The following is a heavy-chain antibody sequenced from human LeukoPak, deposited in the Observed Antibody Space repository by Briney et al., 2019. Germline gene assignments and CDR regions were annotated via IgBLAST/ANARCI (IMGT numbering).Heavy chain of an antibody. D-gene: IGHD2-2*02. CDR2: IIPIFGTA. CDR3: ARARYCSSTSCYNPKNWFDS. CDR1: GGTFSSYA. Sequence: SVKVSCKASGGTFSSYAISWVRQAPGQGLEWMGWIIPIFGTANYAQKFQGRVTITTDESTSAAYMELSSLRSEDTAVYYCARARYCSSTSCYNPKNWFDSWGQGTLVTVSS. J-gene: IGHJ5*01. V-gene: IGHV1-69*05.